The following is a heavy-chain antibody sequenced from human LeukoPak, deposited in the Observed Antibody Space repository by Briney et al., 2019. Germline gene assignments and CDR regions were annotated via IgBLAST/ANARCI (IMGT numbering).Heavy chain of an antibody. CDR3: ARDRETGYYYGVDV. CDR2: ISGYNGNT. J-gene: IGHJ6*02. D-gene: IGHD1-14*01. Sequence: GASVTVSFTTSGYTFTTYGINWVRQAPGQGLEWMGWISGYNGNTNSAQRVQGRITMTTDTSTSTAYMELRSLRSDDTAVYYCARDRETGYYYGVDVWGQGTTVTVSS. CDR1: GYTFTTYG. V-gene: IGHV1-18*01.